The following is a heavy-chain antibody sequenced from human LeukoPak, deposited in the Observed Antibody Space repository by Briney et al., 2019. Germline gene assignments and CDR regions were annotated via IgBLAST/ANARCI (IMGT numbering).Heavy chain of an antibody. J-gene: IGHJ4*02. D-gene: IGHD2-15*01. CDR2: ISAYNGNT. Sequence: GASVKVSCKASGYTFTSYGISWVRQAPGQGLEWMGWISAYNGNTNYAQKLQGRVTMTTDTSTSTAYMELRSLRSDDTAVYYCARDHCSGGSCWRFDYWGQGTLVTVSS. CDR3: ARDHCSGGSCWRFDY. V-gene: IGHV1-18*01. CDR1: GYTFTSYG.